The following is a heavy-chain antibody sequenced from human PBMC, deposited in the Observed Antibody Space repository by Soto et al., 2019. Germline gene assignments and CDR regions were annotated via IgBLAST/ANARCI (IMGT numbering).Heavy chain of an antibody. CDR2: IIPILGIA. J-gene: IGHJ6*02. CDR1: GGTFSSYT. CDR3: ASGYYGSWSYWVKDDYYYYGMDV. V-gene: IGHV1-69*02. Sequence: QVQLVQSGAEVKKPGSSVKVSCKASGGTFSSYTISWVRQAPGQGLEWMGRIIPILGIANYAQKFQGRVTITADKSTSTAYMELRSLISEYTALYYCASGYYGSWSYWVKDDYYYYGMDVWGQGTTVTVSS. D-gene: IGHD3-10*01.